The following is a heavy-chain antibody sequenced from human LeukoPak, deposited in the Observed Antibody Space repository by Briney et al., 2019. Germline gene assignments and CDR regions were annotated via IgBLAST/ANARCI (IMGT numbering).Heavy chain of an antibody. J-gene: IGHJ6*03. CDR2: IYYSGST. CDR1: GGSINSYY. Sequence: PSETLSLTCTVSGGSINSYYWSWIRQPPGKGLEWIGYIYYSGSTNYNPSLKSRVTISVDTSKNQFSLNLSSVTAADTAVYYCARNPTTVTTWYYYMDVRGKGTTVTVSS. V-gene: IGHV4-59*01. D-gene: IGHD4-17*01. CDR3: ARNPTTVTTWYYYMDV.